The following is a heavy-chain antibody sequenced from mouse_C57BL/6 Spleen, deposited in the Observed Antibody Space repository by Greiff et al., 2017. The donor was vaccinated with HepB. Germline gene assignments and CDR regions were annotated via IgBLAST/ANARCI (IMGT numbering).Heavy chain of an antibody. V-gene: IGHV1-22*01. J-gene: IGHJ1*03. CDR3: ARGDYYLGYFDV. Sequence: VQLQQSGPELVKPGASVKMSCKASGYTFTDYNMHWVKQSHGKSLEWIGYINPNNGGTSYNQKFKGKATLTVNKSSSTAYMELRSLTSEDSAVYYCARGDYYLGYFDVWGTGTTVTVSS. CDR2: INPNNGGT. CDR1: GYTFTDYN. D-gene: IGHD1-1*01.